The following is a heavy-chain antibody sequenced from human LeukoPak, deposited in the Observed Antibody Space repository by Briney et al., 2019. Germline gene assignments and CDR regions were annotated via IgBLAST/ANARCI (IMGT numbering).Heavy chain of an antibody. CDR2: ISGSGNNT. J-gene: IGHJ4*02. CDR3: AKGSGFDY. D-gene: IGHD6-19*01. V-gene: IGHV3-23*01. CDR1: DFTFSTYA. Sequence: GGSLRLSCAASDFTFSTYAMSWVRQAPGKGLEWLSAISGSGNNTYYADSVKGRFTISRDNSKNTVYLQINGLRAEDTAVYYCAKGSGFDYWGQGTLVTVSS.